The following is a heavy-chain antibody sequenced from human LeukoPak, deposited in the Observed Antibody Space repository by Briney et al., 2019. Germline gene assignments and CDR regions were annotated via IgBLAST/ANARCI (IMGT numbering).Heavy chain of an antibody. J-gene: IGHJ5*02. CDR2: IYHSGST. D-gene: IGHD4-11*01. CDR3: ARSRGYSSGP. V-gene: IGHV4-30-2*01. CDR1: GGSISSGGYY. Sequence: PSETLSLTCTVSGGSISSGGYYWSWIRQPPGKGLEWTGYIYHSGSTYYNPSLKSRVTISVDRSKNQSSLKLSSVTAADTAVYYCARSRGYSSGPWGQGTLVTVSS.